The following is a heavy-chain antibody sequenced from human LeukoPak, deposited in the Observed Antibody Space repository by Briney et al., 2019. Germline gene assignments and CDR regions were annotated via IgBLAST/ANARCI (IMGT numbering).Heavy chain of an antibody. CDR2: ISSSSSSI. CDR1: EFTFSSYS. CDR3: ARTGGSYPYYFEY. J-gene: IGHJ4*02. D-gene: IGHD1-26*01. V-gene: IGHV3-21*01. Sequence: GGSLRLSCAASEFTFSSYSMNWVRQAPGKGLDWVSSISSSSSSIYYADSVKGRFTISRDNAKNSLSLQMNSLRAEDTAVYYCARTGGSYPYYFEYWGQGTLVTVSS.